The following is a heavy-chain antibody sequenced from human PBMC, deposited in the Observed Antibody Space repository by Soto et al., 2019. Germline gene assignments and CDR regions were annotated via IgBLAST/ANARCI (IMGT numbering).Heavy chain of an antibody. D-gene: IGHD1-26*01. V-gene: IGHV3-23*01. J-gene: IGHJ5*01. Sequence: LESGGDWVQPGGSLRLSCAASGFTFSSYAMNWVRQAPGVGLEWVSGISSDDGSTYYADSVKGRFIISRDNSQNTLYLQMESLRGDDTAVYYCAKTPQKGARYNFFDSWGQGTLVTVSS. CDR1: GFTFSSYA. CDR2: ISSDDGST. CDR3: AKTPQKGARYNFFDS.